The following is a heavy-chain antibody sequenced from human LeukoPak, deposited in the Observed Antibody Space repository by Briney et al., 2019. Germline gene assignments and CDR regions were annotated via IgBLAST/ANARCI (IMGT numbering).Heavy chain of an antibody. CDR3: ARRVTTRLPFRD. Sequence: SETLSLTCTVSDDSITMYYWTWIRQPPGKGLEWIGYVDHTGSTKFNPSLNGRVSISRDTSNNFFSLKLTSVTAADTALYYCARRVTTRLPFRDWGQGTLVTVSS. CDR1: DDSITMYY. J-gene: IGHJ4*02. V-gene: IGHV4-59*12. D-gene: IGHD5-12*01. CDR2: VDHTGST.